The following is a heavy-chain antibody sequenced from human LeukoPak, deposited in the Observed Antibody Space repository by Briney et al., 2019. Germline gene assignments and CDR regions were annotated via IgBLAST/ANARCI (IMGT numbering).Heavy chain of an antibody. V-gene: IGHV3-74*03. D-gene: IGHD3-10*01. J-gene: IGHJ4*02. Sequence: GGSLRLSCALSGFKYNWMEWVRQAPAKGPEWSSQIDDGGIDKKYADSVKGRFTMSRDNARDTVYLQMNSLRVEDTAIYYCVRDYFGQLFWGQGTPVTVSS. CDR1: GFKYNW. CDR3: VRDYFGQLF. CDR2: IDDGGIDK.